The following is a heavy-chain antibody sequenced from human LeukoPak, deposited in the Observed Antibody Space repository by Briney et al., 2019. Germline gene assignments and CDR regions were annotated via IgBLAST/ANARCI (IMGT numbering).Heavy chain of an antibody. CDR3: AIGQSCSRTSCFFDY. V-gene: IGHV3-74*01. Sequence: PGGSLRLSCAASGFTFSNYWMHWVRQAPGKGLVWVSRINTYGHSTTYSDSVKGRFTISRDNAKNTLYLQMNSLRVEDTAVYYCAIGQSCSRTSCFFDYWGQGTLVTVSS. CDR1: GFTFSNYW. CDR2: INTYGHST. D-gene: IGHD2-2*01. J-gene: IGHJ4*02.